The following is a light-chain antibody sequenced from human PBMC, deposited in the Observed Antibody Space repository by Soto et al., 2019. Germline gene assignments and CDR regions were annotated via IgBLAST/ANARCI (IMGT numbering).Light chain of an antibody. V-gene: IGKV3D-15*01. CDR2: GAS. Sequence: VLTQSPGTLSLSPGERATLSCRASQSVSRYLVWYQQKPGQAPRLLIYGASSRASGIPDRFSGSGSGTDFTLTISSLQSEDFAVYYCQQYDTWPSITFGQGTRLEIK. CDR1: QSVSRY. J-gene: IGKJ5*01. CDR3: QQYDTWPSIT.